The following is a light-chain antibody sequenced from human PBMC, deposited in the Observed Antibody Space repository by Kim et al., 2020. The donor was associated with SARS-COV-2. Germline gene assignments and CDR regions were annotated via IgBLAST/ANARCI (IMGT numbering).Light chain of an antibody. CDR1: QDINNY. Sequence: ASVGDRVTITCQASQDINNYLNWLLQKSGKAPKLLIYDASNLETGVPSRFSGSGSGTDFTFTISSLQPEDLATYYCQQYDNLPWTFGQWTKVDIK. J-gene: IGKJ1*01. CDR3: QQYDNLPWT. V-gene: IGKV1-33*01. CDR2: DAS.